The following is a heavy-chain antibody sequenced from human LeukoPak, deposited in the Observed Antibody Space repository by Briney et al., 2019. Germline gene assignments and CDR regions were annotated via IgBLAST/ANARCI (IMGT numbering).Heavy chain of an antibody. V-gene: IGHV1-46*01. CDR2: INPSGGGT. CDR3: ARDSLYSSGWGPAYYYGMDV. Sequence: ASVKVSCKASGYTFTSYYMHWVRQAPGQGLEWMGIINPSGGGTTYAQTFQGRVTLTRDTSTSTAYMELRSLRSDDTAVYYCARDSLYSSGWGPAYYYGMDVWGQGTTVTVSS. D-gene: IGHD6-19*01. CDR1: GYTFTSYY. J-gene: IGHJ6*02.